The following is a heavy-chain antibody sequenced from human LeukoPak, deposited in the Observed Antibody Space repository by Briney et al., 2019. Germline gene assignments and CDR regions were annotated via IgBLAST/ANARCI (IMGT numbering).Heavy chain of an antibody. Sequence: ASVKVSCKASGYTFTSYDINWVRQATGQGLEWMGWMNPNSGNTGYAQKFQGRVTMTRNTSISTAYMELSSLRSEDTAVYYCARGRRFAPFSRHAFDIWGQGTMVTVSS. CDR2: MNPNSGNT. CDR1: GYTFTSYD. D-gene: IGHD2/OR15-2a*01. V-gene: IGHV1-8*01. CDR3: ARGRRFAPFSRHAFDI. J-gene: IGHJ3*02.